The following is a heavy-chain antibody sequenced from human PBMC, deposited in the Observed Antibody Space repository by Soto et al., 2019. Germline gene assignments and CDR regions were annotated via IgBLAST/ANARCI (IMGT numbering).Heavy chain of an antibody. CDR3: ARGPPPDLSAAGGRFDP. CDR2: IIPIFGTA. D-gene: IGHD6-13*01. CDR1: GGTFSSYA. Sequence: SVKVSCKASGGTFSSYAISWVRQAPGQGLEWMGGIIPIFGTANYAQKFQGRVTITADESTSTAYMELSSLRSEDTAVYYCARGPPPDLSAAGGRFDPWGQGTLVTVS. J-gene: IGHJ5*02. V-gene: IGHV1-69*13.